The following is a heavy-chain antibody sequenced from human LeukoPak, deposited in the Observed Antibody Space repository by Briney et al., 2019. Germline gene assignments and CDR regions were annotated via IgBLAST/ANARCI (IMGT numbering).Heavy chain of an antibody. J-gene: IGHJ4*02. CDR3: ARVGGYNYGNYYFNY. Sequence: PSETLSLTCAVSGYSISSGYYWGWIRQPPGKGLDWIGSISHSGSTYYNPSLRSRVTISIDTSKNQFSLRLNSVTATDTAVYYCARVGGYNYGNYYFNYWGQGTLVTVSS. CDR1: GYSISSGYY. V-gene: IGHV4-38-2*01. D-gene: IGHD5-18*01. CDR2: ISHSGST.